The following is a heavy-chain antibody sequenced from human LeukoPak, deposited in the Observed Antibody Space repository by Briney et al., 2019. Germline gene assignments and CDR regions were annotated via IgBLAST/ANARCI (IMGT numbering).Heavy chain of an antibody. V-gene: IGHV3-30-3*01. CDR3: ARVMVGYSSGWYDY. CDR1: GFTFSSYS. Sequence: GGSLRLSCAASGFTFSSYSMHWVRQAPGKGLEWVAAISYDGNNKHYADSVKGRFTISRDNAKNSLYLQMNSLRAEDTAVYYCARVMVGYSSGWYDYWGQGTLVTVSS. CDR2: ISYDGNNK. J-gene: IGHJ4*02. D-gene: IGHD6-19*01.